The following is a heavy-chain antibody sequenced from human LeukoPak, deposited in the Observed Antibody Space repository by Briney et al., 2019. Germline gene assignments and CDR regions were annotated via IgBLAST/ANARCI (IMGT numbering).Heavy chain of an antibody. Sequence: GGSLRLSCAASGFSFSTCAMSWVRQAPGKGLEWVSAITGSGRSTYYADSVKGRFTISRDNSKSTVSLQLNSLRAEDTAVYYCAKEALLGATKYSFDYWGQGTLLTVSS. CDR2: ITGSGRST. CDR1: GFSFSTCA. J-gene: IGHJ4*02. D-gene: IGHD1-26*01. CDR3: AKEALLGATKYSFDY. V-gene: IGHV3-23*01.